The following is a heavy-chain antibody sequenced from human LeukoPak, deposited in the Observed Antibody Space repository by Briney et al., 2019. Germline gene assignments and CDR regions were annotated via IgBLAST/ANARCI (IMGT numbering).Heavy chain of an antibody. CDR2: VNLQGST. J-gene: IGHJ4*02. V-gene: IGHV4-4*02. CDR3: AREGGPYRPLDY. Sequence: SEALSLTCGVSGGSITITNYWTWVRQPPGKGLEWIGEVNLQGSTNYNPSLMGRVAISVDTSENHISLQLTSVTAADTAVYYCAREGGPYRPLDYSGQGTLVTVSS. CDR1: GGSITITNY.